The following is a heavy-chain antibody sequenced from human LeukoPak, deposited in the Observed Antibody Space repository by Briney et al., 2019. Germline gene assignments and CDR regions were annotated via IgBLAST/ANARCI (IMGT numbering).Heavy chain of an antibody. J-gene: IGHJ5*02. CDR1: GFTFSSYS. Sequence: GGSLRLSCAASGFTFSSYSMNWVRQAPGKGLEWVSSISSSCSCIYYADSMKGRVTISRDNAKNSLYLQMNNLRAEDTAVYYCARDAYYYDSRGSPWGQGTLVTVSS. CDR3: ARDAYYYDSRGSP. CDR2: ISSSCSCI. D-gene: IGHD3-22*01. V-gene: IGHV3-21*01.